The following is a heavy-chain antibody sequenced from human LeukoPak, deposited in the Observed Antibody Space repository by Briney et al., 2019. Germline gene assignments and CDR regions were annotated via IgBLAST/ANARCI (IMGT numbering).Heavy chain of an antibody. V-gene: IGHV1-69*04. CDR3: ARSTFEDWFDP. D-gene: IGHD3-16*01. CDR1: GYTFTSYG. CDR2: IIPILGIA. Sequence: ASVKVSCEASGYTFTSYGISWVRQAPGQGLEWMGRIIPILGIANYAQKFQGRVTITADKSTSTAYMELSSLRSEDTAVYYCARSTFEDWFDPWGQGTLVTVSS. J-gene: IGHJ5*02.